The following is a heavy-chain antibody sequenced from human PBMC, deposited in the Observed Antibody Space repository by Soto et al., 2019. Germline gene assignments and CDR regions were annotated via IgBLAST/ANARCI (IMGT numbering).Heavy chain of an antibody. CDR3: ARNRFGGVYFDY. D-gene: IGHD3-16*01. J-gene: IGHJ4*02. CDR2: IYYSGST. CDR1: GGSISSGGYY. V-gene: IGHV4-31*11. Sequence: PSETRSLTCAVSGGSISSGGYYWSWIRQHPGKGLEWIGYIYYSGSTYYNPSLKSRVTISVDTSKNQFSLKVSSVTAADTAVYYCARNRFGGVYFDYWGQGTLVTVSS.